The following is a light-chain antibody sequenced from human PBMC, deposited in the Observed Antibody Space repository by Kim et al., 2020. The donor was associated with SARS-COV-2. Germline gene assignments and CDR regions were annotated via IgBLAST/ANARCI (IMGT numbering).Light chain of an antibody. CDR1: QSVSSHF. CDR2: SAS. CDR3: QQYATSPET. J-gene: IGKJ1*01. V-gene: IGKV3-20*01. Sequence: ENVLTQSPGTLSLSPGERATLSCRASQSVSSHFLAWYQQKAGQAPRLLIYSASSRASGIPDRFSGSGSGTDFTLTISTLEPEDFAVYYCQQYATSPETFGQGTKVDIK.